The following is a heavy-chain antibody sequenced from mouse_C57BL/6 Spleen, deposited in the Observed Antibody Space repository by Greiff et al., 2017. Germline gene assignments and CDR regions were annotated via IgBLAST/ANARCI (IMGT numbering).Heavy chain of an antibody. Sequence: VQLQQSVAELVRPGASVKLSCTASGFNIKNTYMHWVKQRPEQGLEWIGRIDPANGNTKYAPKFQGKATITADTSSNTAYLQLSSLTSEDSAVYFCASPTVVAYYFDYWGQGTTLTVSS. CDR1: GFNIKNTY. D-gene: IGHD1-1*01. CDR3: ASPTVVAYYFDY. V-gene: IGHV14-3*01. J-gene: IGHJ2*01. CDR2: IDPANGNT.